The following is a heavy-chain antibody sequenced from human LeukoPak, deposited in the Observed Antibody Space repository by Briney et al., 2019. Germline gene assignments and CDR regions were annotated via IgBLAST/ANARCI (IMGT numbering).Heavy chain of an antibody. CDR1: GFTFSSYS. CDR3: ARDTDYYGSGRHGYFDH. Sequence: GGSLRLSCAASGFTFSSYSMNWVRQAPGKGLEWVSLIYSGGSTYSADSVKGRFIISRDNSKNTLHLQMNSLRAEDTAVYYCARDTDYYGSGRHGYFDHWGQGTLVTVSS. D-gene: IGHD3-10*01. CDR2: IYSGGST. V-gene: IGHV3-66*01. J-gene: IGHJ1*01.